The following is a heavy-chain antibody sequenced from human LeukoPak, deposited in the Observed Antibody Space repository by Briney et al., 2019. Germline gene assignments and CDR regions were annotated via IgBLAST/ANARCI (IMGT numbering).Heavy chain of an antibody. Sequence: GASVKVSCKASGYTFTSYGISWVRQAPGQGLEWMGWISAYNGNTNYAQKLQGRVTMTTDTSTSTAYMELSSLRSEDTAVYYCARGRKMGVPPLTWFDPWGQGTLVTVSS. J-gene: IGHJ5*02. CDR3: ARGRKMGVPPLTWFDP. D-gene: IGHD3-10*01. CDR1: GYTFTSYG. V-gene: IGHV1-18*01. CDR2: ISAYNGNT.